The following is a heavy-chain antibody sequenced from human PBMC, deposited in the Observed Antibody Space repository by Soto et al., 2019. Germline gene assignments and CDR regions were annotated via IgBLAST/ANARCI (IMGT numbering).Heavy chain of an antibody. CDR2: MNPNSGNT. J-gene: IGHJ6*02. D-gene: IGHD3-22*01. V-gene: IGHV1-8*01. Sequence: GASVKVSCKASGYTFTSYDINWVRQATGQGLEWMGWMNPNSGNTGYAQKFQGRVTMTRNTSISTAYMELSSLRSEDTAVYYCARAKRYYYDSSGYFYYSCMDVWGQGTTVTVSS. CDR3: ARAKRYYYDSSGYFYYSCMDV. CDR1: GYTFTSYD.